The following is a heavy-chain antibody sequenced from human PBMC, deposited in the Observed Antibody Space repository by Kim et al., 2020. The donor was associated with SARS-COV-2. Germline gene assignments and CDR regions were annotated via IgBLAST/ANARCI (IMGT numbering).Heavy chain of an antibody. J-gene: IGHJ4*02. CDR2: VSGNGVAT. Sequence: GGSLRLSCAASGFSFSAYGMSRVRQAPGKGLEWLSLVSGNGVATYYADSVKGLFTISRDNSKNTLYLQMNSLRADDTAVYYCARKGQSGYFPFDYWGPGTLVTVSS. CDR1: GFSFSAYG. V-gene: IGHV3-23*01. D-gene: IGHD3-22*01. CDR3: ARKGQSGYFPFDY.